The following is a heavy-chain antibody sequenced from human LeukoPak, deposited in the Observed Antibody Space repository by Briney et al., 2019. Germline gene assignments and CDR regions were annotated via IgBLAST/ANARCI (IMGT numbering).Heavy chain of an antibody. CDR1: GGTFSSYA. D-gene: IGHD5-24*01. Sequence: AASVKVSCKASGGTFSSYAISWVRQAPGQGLEWMGGIIPIFGTANYAQKFQGRVTITTDESTSTTYMELSSLRSEDTAVYYCARDSRDGYSFDYWGQGTLVTVSS. J-gene: IGHJ4*02. V-gene: IGHV1-69*05. CDR2: IIPIFGTA. CDR3: ARDSRDGYSFDY.